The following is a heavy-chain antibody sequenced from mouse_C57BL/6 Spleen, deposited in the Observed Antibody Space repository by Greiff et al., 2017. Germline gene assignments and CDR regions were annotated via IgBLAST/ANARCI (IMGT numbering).Heavy chain of an antibody. Sequence: EVQLQESGAELVRPGASVKLSCTASGFNIKDDYMHWVKQRPEQGLEWIGWIDPENGDTEYASKFQGKATITADTSSNTAYLQLSSLTSEDTAVYYCTTVYYDYDGRFAYWGQGTLVTVSA. CDR3: TTVYYDYDGRFAY. J-gene: IGHJ3*01. V-gene: IGHV14-4*01. CDR2: IDPENGDT. CDR1: GFNIKDDY. D-gene: IGHD2-4*01.